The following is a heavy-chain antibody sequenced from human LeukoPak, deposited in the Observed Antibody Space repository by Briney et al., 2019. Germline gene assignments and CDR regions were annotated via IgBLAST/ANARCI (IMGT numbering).Heavy chain of an antibody. J-gene: IGHJ4*02. Sequence: ASAKVSCKASGYTFTSYGISWVRQAPGQGLEWMGWISAYNGNTNYAQKLQGRVTMTTDTSTSTAYMELRSLRSDDTAVYYCARVLRGYCSSTSCEMDYWGQGTLVTVSS. D-gene: IGHD2-2*01. V-gene: IGHV1-18*01. CDR1: GYTFTSYG. CDR3: ARVLRGYCSSTSCEMDY. CDR2: ISAYNGNT.